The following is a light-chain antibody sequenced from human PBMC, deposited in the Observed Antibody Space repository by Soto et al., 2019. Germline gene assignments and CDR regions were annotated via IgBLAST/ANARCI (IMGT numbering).Light chain of an antibody. CDR1: QTISTY. CDR3: LQRSDWPIT. CDR2: DAS. V-gene: IGKV3-11*01. J-gene: IGKJ5*01. Sequence: EIVLTQSPPTLSLSPGESAALSCRVSQTISTYLAWYQQKPGQAPRLLIYDASTRATGIPARFSGSGSGTDFTLTISYLEPEDFAVYYCLQRSDWPITLGQGTRLEI.